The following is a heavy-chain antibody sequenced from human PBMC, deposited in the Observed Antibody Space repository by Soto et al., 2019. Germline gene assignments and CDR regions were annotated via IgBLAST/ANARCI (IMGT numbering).Heavy chain of an antibody. Sequence: ASETLSLTCTVSGGSISSSSYYWGWIRQPPGKGLEWIGSIYYSGSTYYNPSLKSRVTISVDTSKNQFSLKLSSVTAADTAVYYFARGYYDFWSGYYPYWFDPWGQGTLVTVSS. D-gene: IGHD3-3*01. CDR3: ARGYYDFWSGYYPYWFDP. CDR1: GGSISSSSYY. V-gene: IGHV4-39*01. J-gene: IGHJ5*02. CDR2: IYYSGST.